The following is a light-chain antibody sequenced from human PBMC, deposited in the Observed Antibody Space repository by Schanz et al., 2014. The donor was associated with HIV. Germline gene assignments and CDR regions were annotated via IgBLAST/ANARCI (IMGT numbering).Light chain of an antibody. CDR1: QSVLYSSNNKNY. CDR2: WAS. V-gene: IGKV4-1*01. CDR3: QQRSNWPKT. Sequence: IVMTQSPDSLAVSLGERATINCKSSQSVLYSSNNKNYVAWYQQKPGLPPKLLISWASTRESGVPDRFSGSGSGTDFTLTISSLEPEDFAVYYCQQRSNWPKTFGGGTKVEIK. J-gene: IGKJ4*01.